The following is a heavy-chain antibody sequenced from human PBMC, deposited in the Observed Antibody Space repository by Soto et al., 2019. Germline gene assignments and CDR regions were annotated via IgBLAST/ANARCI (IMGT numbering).Heavy chain of an antibody. Sequence: PGESLKISCKGSGYSFTSYWIGWVRQMPGKGLEWMGIIYPGDSDTRYSPSFQGQVTISADKSISTAYLQWSSLKASDTAMYYCARHNRMAVAGTDAFDIWGQGTMVTVAS. D-gene: IGHD6-19*01. CDR1: GYSFTSYW. V-gene: IGHV5-51*01. CDR3: ARHNRMAVAGTDAFDI. CDR2: IYPGDSDT. J-gene: IGHJ3*02.